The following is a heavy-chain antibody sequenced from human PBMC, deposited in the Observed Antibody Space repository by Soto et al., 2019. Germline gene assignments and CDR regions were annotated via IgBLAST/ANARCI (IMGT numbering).Heavy chain of an antibody. V-gene: IGHV3-21*01. CDR3: AREGRWGDAFDI. D-gene: IGHD3-16*01. Sequence: EVQLVESGGGLVKPGGSLRLSCAASGLTFSTYTMNWVRQAPGKGLEWVSSIDGSTNYIYYADSVKGRFTISRDNAKNSLYLQMNSLRAEDTAVYYCAREGRWGDAFDIWGQGTMVTVSS. CDR1: GLTFSTYT. CDR2: IDGSTNYI. J-gene: IGHJ3*02.